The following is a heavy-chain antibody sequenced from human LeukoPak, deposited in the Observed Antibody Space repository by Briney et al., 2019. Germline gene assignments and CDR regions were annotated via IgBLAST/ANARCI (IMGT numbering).Heavy chain of an antibody. Sequence: GGSLRLSCAASGFTFSSYAMSWVRQAPGKGLEWVSAISGSGGSTYYADSVRGRFTISRDNSKNTLYLQMNSLRAEDTAVYYCAKIIYGDYGNYWGQGTLVTVSS. V-gene: IGHV3-23*01. D-gene: IGHD4-17*01. CDR3: AKIIYGDYGNY. J-gene: IGHJ4*02. CDR1: GFTFSSYA. CDR2: ISGSGGST.